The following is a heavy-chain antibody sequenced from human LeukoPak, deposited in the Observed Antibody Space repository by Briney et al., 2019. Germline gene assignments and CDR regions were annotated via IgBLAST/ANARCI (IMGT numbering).Heavy chain of an antibody. J-gene: IGHJ4*02. CDR3: ARGYYDFWSCYYSTTGYYFDY. CDR2: VYYTGST. CDR1: GGSISSYY. Sequence: SETLSLTCTVSGGSISSYYWSWVRQPPGKGLEWIGFVYYTGSTNYSPSLKSRVTISVDTSKNQFSLKLSSVTAADTAVYYCARGYYDFWSCYYSTTGYYFDYWGQGTLVTVSS. D-gene: IGHD3-3*01. V-gene: IGHV4-59*12.